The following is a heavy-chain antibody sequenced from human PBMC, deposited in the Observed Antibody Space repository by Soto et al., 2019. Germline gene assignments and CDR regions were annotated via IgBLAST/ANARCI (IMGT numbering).Heavy chain of an antibody. D-gene: IGHD1-26*01. V-gene: IGHV3-9*01. CDR3: AKDRRIVGATSVDIDY. Sequence: EVQLVESGGGLVQPGRSLRLSCAASGFTFGDFAMHWVRQAPGKGLEWVSGISWNSGSIGYADSVKGRFTISRDNAKNSLYLQMNSLRAEDTALYYCAKDRRIVGATSVDIDYWGQGTLVTVSS. CDR2: ISWNSGSI. CDR1: GFTFGDFA. J-gene: IGHJ4*02.